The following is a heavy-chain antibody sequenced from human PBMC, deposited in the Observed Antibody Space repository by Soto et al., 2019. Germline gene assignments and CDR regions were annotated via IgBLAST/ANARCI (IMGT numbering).Heavy chain of an antibody. CDR3: ARHASYDSSGYPFMDV. D-gene: IGHD3-22*01. J-gene: IGHJ6*02. V-gene: IGHV5-10-1*01. CDR2: IDPSDSYT. Sequence: GESLKISCKGSGYSFTSCWISWVRQMPGKGLEWMGRIDPSDSYTNYSPSFQGHVTISADKSISTAYLQWSSLKASDTAMYYCARHASYDSSGYPFMDVWGQGTTVTVSS. CDR1: GYSFTSCW.